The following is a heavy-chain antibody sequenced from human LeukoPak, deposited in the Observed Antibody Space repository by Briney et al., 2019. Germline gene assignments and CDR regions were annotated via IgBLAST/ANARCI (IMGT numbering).Heavy chain of an antibody. CDR2: IYYSGST. CDR1: GGSISSYY. CDR3: ARAIYDYVWGSYRSSYSFDY. V-gene: IGHV4-59*12. Sequence: SETLSLTCTVSGGSISSYYWSWIRKPPGKGLEWIGYIYYSGSTNYNPSLKSRVTMSVDTSKNQFSLKLSSVTAADTAVYYCARAIYDYVWGSYRSSYSFDYWGQGTLVTVSS. J-gene: IGHJ4*02. D-gene: IGHD3-16*02.